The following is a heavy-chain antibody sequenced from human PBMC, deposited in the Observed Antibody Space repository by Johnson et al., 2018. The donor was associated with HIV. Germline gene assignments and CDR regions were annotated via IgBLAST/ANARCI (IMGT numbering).Heavy chain of an antibody. CDR2: IRYDGSNK. CDR1: GFTFSSYG. D-gene: IGHD4-17*01. Sequence: QVQLVESGGGVVQPGGSLRLSCAASGFTFSSYGMHWVRQAPGKGLEWVAFIRYDGSNKYYADSVKGRFTISRDNSKNTLYLQMNSLRAEDTAVDYCARSTVTTFIVFDIWGQGTMVTVSS. J-gene: IGHJ3*02. CDR3: ARSTVTTFIVFDI. V-gene: IGHV3-30*02.